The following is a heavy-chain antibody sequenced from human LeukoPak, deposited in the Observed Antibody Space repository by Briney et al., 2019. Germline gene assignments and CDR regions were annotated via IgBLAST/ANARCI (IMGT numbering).Heavy chain of an antibody. CDR2: INPYSSGT. J-gene: IGHJ6*02. CDR1: GYTFTGYY. CDR3: ARDHCVSTGCYEDYYYGLDV. Sequence: ASVMVSCKASGYTFTGYYMQWVRQAPGQGLEWMGWINPYSSGTNYAQKFQGRVTMTRDTSISTAYTGLSRLRSDDTAVYFCARDHCVSTGCYEDYYYGLDVWGRGTTVTVPS. D-gene: IGHD2-2*01. V-gene: IGHV1-2*02.